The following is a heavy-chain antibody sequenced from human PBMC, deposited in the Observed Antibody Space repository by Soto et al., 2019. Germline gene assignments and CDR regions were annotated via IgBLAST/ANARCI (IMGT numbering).Heavy chain of an antibody. J-gene: IGHJ5*02. V-gene: IGHV3-23*01. Sequence: EVQLLESGGGLVQPGGSLRLSCAASGFPFNSYAMNWVRQTPGKGLEWVSSISASGSTSSLADSVKGRFTVSRDNSLNTLQLRMNGLSAEDKSIYYGAREITGTARPVDPWGQGTLVTVSS. CDR3: AREITGTARPVDP. D-gene: IGHD1-7*01. CDR1: GFPFNSYA. CDR2: ISASGSTS.